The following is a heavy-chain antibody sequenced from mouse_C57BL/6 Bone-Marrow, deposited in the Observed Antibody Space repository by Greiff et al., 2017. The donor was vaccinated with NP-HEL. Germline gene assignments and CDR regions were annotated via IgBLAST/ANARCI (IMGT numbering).Heavy chain of an antibody. J-gene: IGHJ2*01. CDR1: GFSLTSYG. D-gene: IGHD1-1*01. CDR2: IWSGGST. CDR3: ARPLYYYGSLPDY. Sequence: VHLVESGPGLVQPSQSLSITCTVSGFSLTSYGVHWVRQSPGKGLEWLGVIWSGGSTDYNAAFISRLSISKDNSKSQVFFKMNSLQADDTAIYYCARPLYYYGSLPDYWGQGTTLTVSS. V-gene: IGHV2-2*01.